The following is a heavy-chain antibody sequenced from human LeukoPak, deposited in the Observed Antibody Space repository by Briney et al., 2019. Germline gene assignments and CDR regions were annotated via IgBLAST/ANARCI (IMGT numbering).Heavy chain of an antibody. V-gene: IGHV4-39*01. J-gene: IGHJ6*02. Sequence: KPSETLSLTRTVSGGSLSSSIYYWGWVRQPPGKGLEWTGSIYNSASTYYNPSLKSRVTISVDTSKNQFSLKLNSVTAADTAVYYCARRSRRDQLWHGMDVWGQGTTVTVSS. CDR2: IYNSAST. CDR1: GGSLSSSIYY. CDR3: ARRSRRDQLWHGMDV. D-gene: IGHD5-18*01.